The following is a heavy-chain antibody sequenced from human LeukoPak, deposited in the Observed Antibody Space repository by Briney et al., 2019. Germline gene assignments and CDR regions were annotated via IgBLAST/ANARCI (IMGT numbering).Heavy chain of an antibody. J-gene: IGHJ6*02. CDR2: IYYSGST. CDR1: GGSISSYY. D-gene: IGHD2-2*01. Sequence: NSSETLSLTCTVSGGSISSYYWSWIRQPPGKGLEWIGYIYYSGSTNYNPSLKSRVTISADTSKNQFSLKLRSVTAADTAVYYCARIILAYCTSASCLEFYGMDVWGQGTTVTVSS. V-gene: IGHV4-59*01. CDR3: ARIILAYCTSASCLEFYGMDV.